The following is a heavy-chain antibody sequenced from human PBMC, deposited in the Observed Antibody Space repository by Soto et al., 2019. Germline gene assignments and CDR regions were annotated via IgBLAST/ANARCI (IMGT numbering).Heavy chain of an antibody. CDR2: IIPIFGTA. D-gene: IGHD2-2*01. Sequence: SVKVSCKASGCTFSSYAISCVRQAPGQVLEWMGGIIPIFGTANYAQKFQGRVTITADESTSTAYMELSSLRSEDTAVYYCARDRSRSNIVVVPAARGFDPWGQGTLVTVSS. CDR3: ARDRSRSNIVVVPAARGFDP. J-gene: IGHJ5*02. CDR1: GCTFSSYA. V-gene: IGHV1-69*13.